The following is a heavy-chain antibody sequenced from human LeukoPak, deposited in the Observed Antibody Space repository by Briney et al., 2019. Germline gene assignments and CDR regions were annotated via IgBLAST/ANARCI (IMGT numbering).Heavy chain of an antibody. V-gene: IGHV3-13*01. J-gene: IGHJ4*02. CDR2: ICTAGDT. Sequence: GGSLRLSCAASGFTFSSYDMHWVRQAPGKGLEWVSAICTAGDTYYPGSVKGRFTISRENAKNSLYLQMNSLRAGDTAVYYCARGSGYDFWSDPGAFDYWGQGTLVTVSS. CDR3: ARGSGYDFWSDPGAFDY. D-gene: IGHD3-3*01. CDR1: GFTFSSYD.